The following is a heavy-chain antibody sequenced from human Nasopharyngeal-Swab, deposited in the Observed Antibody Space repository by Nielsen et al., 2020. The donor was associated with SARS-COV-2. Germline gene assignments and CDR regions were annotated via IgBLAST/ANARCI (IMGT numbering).Heavy chain of an antibody. CDR2: INHSGST. D-gene: IGHD4-17*01. Sequence: WIRRPPGKGLEWIGEINHSGSTNYNPSLKSRVTISVDTSKNQFSLKLSSVTAADTAVYYCASNYGDYAESRARFDYWGQGTLVTVSS. V-gene: IGHV4-34*01. J-gene: IGHJ4*02. CDR3: ASNYGDYAESRARFDY.